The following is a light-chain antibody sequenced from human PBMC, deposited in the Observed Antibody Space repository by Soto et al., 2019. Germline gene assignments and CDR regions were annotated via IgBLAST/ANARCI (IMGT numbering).Light chain of an antibody. CDR2: DVS. V-gene: IGLV2-14*01. Sequence: QSVLTQPASVSGSPGQSITISCTGTSSDVGDNYVSWYQQHPGKAPKLMIYDVSSRPSGVSNRFSASKSGNTASLTISGLQAEDESDYYCSSYTSSSTLAVFGGGTKLTVL. J-gene: IGLJ2*01. CDR3: SSYTSSSTLAV. CDR1: SSDVGDNY.